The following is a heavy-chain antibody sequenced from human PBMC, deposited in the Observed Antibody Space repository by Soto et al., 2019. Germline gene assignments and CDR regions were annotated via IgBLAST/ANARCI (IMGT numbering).Heavy chain of an antibody. CDR2: ISGSGGST. J-gene: IGHJ3*02. D-gene: IGHD3-16*02. CDR1: GFTFSSYA. CDR3: AQDDYVWGSYRYGAFDI. V-gene: IGHV3-23*01. Sequence: EVQLLESGGGLVQPGGSLRLSCAASGFTFSSYAMSWVRQAPGKGLEWVSAISGSGGSTYYADSVKGRFTISRDNSKNTLYLQMNSLRAEDTDVYYCAQDDYVWGSYRYGAFDIWGQGKMVTVSS.